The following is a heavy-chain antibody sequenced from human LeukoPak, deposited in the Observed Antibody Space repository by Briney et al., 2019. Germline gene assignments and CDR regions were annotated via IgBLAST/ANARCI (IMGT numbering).Heavy chain of an antibody. CDR2: INHSGST. J-gene: IGHJ4*02. Sequence: SETLSLTCAVYGGSFSGYYWSWIRQPPGKGLEWIGEINHSGSTNCNPSLKSRVTISVDTSKNQFSLKLSSVTAADTAVYYCAREGGPYRPLDYSGQGTLVTVAS. V-gene: IGHV4-34*01. CDR3: AREGGPYRPLDY. CDR1: GGSFSGYY.